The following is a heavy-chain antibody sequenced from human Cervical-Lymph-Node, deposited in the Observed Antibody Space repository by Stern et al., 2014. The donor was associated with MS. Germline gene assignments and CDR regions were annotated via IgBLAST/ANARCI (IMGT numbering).Heavy chain of an antibody. CDR3: ASAVTGLNYYFHALDV. CDR2: SSPEDGET. Sequence: VQLLQSGAEVTKPGASVKVSCKVSGYTLNDLSLHWVRQAPGEGLEWMGGSSPEDGETIFAQGLQGRVTVTEDTSADAAYMELSSLRSEDTAVYYCASAVTGLNYYFHALDVWGQGTTVTVSS. D-gene: IGHD6-19*01. V-gene: IGHV1-24*01. CDR1: GYTLNDLS. J-gene: IGHJ6*02.